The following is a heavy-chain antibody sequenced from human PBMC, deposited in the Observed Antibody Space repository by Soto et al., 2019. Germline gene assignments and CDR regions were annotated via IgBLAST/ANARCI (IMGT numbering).Heavy chain of an antibody. J-gene: IGHJ5*02. CDR3: TMYYDFWSGPNWFDP. CDR1: GFTFGDYA. CDR2: IRSKAYGGTT. D-gene: IGHD3-3*01. V-gene: IGHV3-49*04. Sequence: GGSLRLSCTAYGFTFGDYAMSWVRQAPGKGLEWVGFIRSKAYGGTTEYAASVKGRFTISRDDSKSIAYLQMNSLKTEDTAVYYCTMYYDFWSGPNWFDPWGQGTLVTV.